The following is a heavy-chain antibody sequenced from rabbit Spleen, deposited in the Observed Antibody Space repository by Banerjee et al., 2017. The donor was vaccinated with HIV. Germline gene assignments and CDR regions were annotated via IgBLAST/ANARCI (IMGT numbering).Heavy chain of an antibody. V-gene: IGHV1S45*01. Sequence: QEQVVESGGGLVRPEGSLKLSCTASGFSFSSGYYISWVHQAPGKGLEWIGCIGTGSGSTWYASWVNGRFTVSKTSSTTVTLQVTSLTAADTATYFCASGYSDVYFDLWGQGTLVTVS. D-gene: IGHD1-1*01. CDR1: GFSFSSGYY. CDR2: IGTGSGST. CDR3: ASGYSDVYFDL. J-gene: IGHJ4*01.